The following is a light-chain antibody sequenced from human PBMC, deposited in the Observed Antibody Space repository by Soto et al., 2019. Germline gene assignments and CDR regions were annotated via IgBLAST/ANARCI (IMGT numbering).Light chain of an antibody. Sequence: DIQMPQSPSTRSASVGDRVTITCRASQSISGWLAWYQQKPGKAPKLLIYKASGVPDRFIGVGSGTYFTLKISRVEAEDVGVYYCMQRREFPLTVGGGTKVDIK. CDR1: QSISGW. CDR2: KAS. J-gene: IGKJ4*01. V-gene: IGKV1-5*03. CDR3: MQRREFPLT.